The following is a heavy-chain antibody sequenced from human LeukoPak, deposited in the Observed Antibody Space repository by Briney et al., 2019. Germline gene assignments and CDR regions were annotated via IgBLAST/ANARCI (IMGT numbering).Heavy chain of an antibody. CDR1: GFTFSTYW. D-gene: IGHD3-3*01. CDR3: ARDTDDFQGLDI. CDR2: INSDGSST. J-gene: IGHJ3*02. Sequence: GGSLRLSCAASGFTFSTYWMHWVRQAPGKGLLWVSRINSDGSSTSYADSVKGRFTISRDNAKNTLYLQMNSLRAEDTAVYYCARDTDDFQGLDIWGQGTRVTVSS. V-gene: IGHV3-74*01.